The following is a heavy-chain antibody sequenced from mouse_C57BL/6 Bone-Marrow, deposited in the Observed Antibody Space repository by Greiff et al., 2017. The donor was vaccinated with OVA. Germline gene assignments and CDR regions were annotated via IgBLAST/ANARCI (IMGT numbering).Heavy chain of an antibody. V-gene: IGHV6-3*01. CDR3: TNCYGSSYGFAY. CDR2: IRLKSDNYAT. CDR1: GFTFSNYW. Sequence: EVLLVESGGGLVQPGGSMKLSCVASGFTFSNYWMNWVRQSPEKGLEWVAQIRLKSDNYATHYAESVKGRFTISRDNAKSSVYLQMNNLRAEDTGIYYCTNCYGSSYGFAYWGQGTLVTVSA. J-gene: IGHJ3*01. D-gene: IGHD1-1*01.